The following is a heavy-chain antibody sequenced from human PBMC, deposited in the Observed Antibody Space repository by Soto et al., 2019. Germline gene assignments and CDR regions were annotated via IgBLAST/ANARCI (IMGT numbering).Heavy chain of an antibody. D-gene: IGHD2-2*01. CDR2: ISYDGSNK. V-gene: IGHV3-30*18. Sequence: QVQLVESGGGVVQPGRSLRLSCAASGFTFSSYGMHWVRQAPGKGLEWVAVISYDGSNKYYADSVKGRFTISRDNSKNTLYLQMNSLRAEDTAVYYCAKDLEETSGPEDIVVVPAARGRGFYDYWGQEPWSPSPQ. CDR3: AKDLEETSGPEDIVVVPAARGRGFYDY. CDR1: GFTFSSYG. J-gene: IGHJ4*01.